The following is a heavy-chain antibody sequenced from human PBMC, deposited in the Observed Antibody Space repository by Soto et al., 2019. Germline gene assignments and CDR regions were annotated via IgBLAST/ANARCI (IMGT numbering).Heavy chain of an antibody. CDR1: GGPISSPNW. Sequence: SETLSLTCAVSGGPISSPNWWGFVRQPPGKGLEWIGETYHTGSTTYSPSLKSRGTISVEKSKNQFSLNLSSVTAADTAVYFCATRRDGSGSLDQWGQGTLVTVSS. D-gene: IGHD3-10*01. CDR3: ATRRDGSGSLDQ. V-gene: IGHV4-4*02. J-gene: IGHJ4*02. CDR2: TYHTGST.